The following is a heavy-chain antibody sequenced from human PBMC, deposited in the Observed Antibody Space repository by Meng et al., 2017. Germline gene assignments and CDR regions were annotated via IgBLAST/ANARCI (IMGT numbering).Heavy chain of an antibody. Sequence: SVKVSCKASGGTFSSYTISWVRQAPGQGLDWMGRIIPILGIANYAQKFQGRVTITADKSTSTAYMELSSLRSEHTAVYYCATDYYGSGRSHGYWGQGTLVTVSS. CDR1: GGTFSSYT. CDR2: IIPILGIA. CDR3: ATDYYGSGRSHGY. D-gene: IGHD3-10*01. J-gene: IGHJ4*02. V-gene: IGHV1-69*02.